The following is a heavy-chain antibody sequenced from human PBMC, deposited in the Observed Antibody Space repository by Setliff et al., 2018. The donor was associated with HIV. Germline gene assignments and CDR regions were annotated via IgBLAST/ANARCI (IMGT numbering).Heavy chain of an antibody. CDR2: IKQDGSEK. D-gene: IGHD6-13*01. CDR1: GFTFSRYW. Sequence: GGSLRLSCVASGFTFSRYWMSWVRQAPGKGLEWVANIKQDGSEKYYGDSVQGRFTVSRDNAENSVYLQMNSLRAEDTAVYYCATVWTAGSLFYWGQGTLVTVSS. CDR3: ATVWTAGSLFY. V-gene: IGHV3-7*01. J-gene: IGHJ4*02.